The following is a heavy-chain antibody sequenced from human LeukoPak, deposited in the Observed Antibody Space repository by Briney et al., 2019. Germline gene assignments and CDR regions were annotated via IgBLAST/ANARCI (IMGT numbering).Heavy chain of an antibody. CDR1: GFTFSSYS. J-gene: IGHJ6*02. CDR2: ISSSSSYI. D-gene: IGHD6-19*01. Sequence: PGGSLRLSCAASGFTFSSYSMNWVRQAPGKGLEWVSSISSSSSYIYYADSVKGRFTISRDNAKNSLYLQMNSLRAEDTAVYYCARDGVAVADPMDVWGQGTTVTVSS. CDR3: ARDGVAVADPMDV. V-gene: IGHV3-21*01.